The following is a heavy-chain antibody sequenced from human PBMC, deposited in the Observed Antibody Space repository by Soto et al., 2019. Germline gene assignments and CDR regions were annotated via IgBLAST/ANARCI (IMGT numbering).Heavy chain of an antibody. CDR2: ISVHTGDT. J-gene: IGHJ3*01. CDR3: ASRGGIYSGNRLSAFDL. CDR1: GYTFTNYG. V-gene: IGHV1-18*04. Sequence: QGQLVQSGGEVKKPGASVKVSCKASGYTFTNYGLTWVRQAPGQGLEWMGWISVHTGDTKYAEKFQGRVTMTTDTSTSTAYMDLRSLTSDDTAVYYCASRGGIYSGNRLSAFDLWGQGTMVTVSS. D-gene: IGHD1-26*01.